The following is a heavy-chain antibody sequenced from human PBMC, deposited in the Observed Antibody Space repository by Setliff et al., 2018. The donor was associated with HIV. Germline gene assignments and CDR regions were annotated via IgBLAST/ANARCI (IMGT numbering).Heavy chain of an antibody. Sequence: PSETLSLTCTVSGDSISSHYWNWIRQPPGKALEWIGYIYYSGSTNYNPSFKSRVTISVDRSKSQFSLKLSSVTAADTAIYYCTRVPEGVAGGDYWGQGILVTVSS. CDR3: TRVPEGVAGGDY. CDR2: IYYSGST. CDR1: GDSISSHY. V-gene: IGHV4-59*11. J-gene: IGHJ4*02. D-gene: IGHD3-3*01.